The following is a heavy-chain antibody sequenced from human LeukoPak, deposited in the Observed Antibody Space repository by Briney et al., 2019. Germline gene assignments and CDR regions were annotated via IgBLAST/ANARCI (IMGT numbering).Heavy chain of an antibody. CDR1: GYTFTSYG. Sequence: GASVKVSCKASGYTFTSYGISWVRQAPGQGLEWMGWISAYNGNTNYAQKLQGRVTMTTDTSTSTAYMELRSLRSDDTAVYYCAREASGWSTDAFDIWGQGTMVTVSS. CDR3: AREASGWSTDAFDI. V-gene: IGHV1-18*04. J-gene: IGHJ3*02. CDR2: ISAYNGNT. D-gene: IGHD6-19*01.